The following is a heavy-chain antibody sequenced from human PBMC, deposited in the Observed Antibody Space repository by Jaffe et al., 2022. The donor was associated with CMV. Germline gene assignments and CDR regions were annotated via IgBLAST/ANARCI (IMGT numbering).Heavy chain of an antibody. D-gene: IGHD1-26*01. CDR3: ARDARRGWELLVLGDAFDI. J-gene: IGHJ3*02. CDR2: IWYDGSNK. Sequence: QVQLVESGGGVVQPGRSLRLSCAASGFTFSSYGMHWVRQAPGKGLEWVAVIWYDGSNKYYADSVKGRFTISRDNSKNTLYLQMNSLRAEDTAVYYCARDARRGWELLVLGDAFDIWGQGTMVTVSS. V-gene: IGHV3-33*08. CDR1: GFTFSSYG.